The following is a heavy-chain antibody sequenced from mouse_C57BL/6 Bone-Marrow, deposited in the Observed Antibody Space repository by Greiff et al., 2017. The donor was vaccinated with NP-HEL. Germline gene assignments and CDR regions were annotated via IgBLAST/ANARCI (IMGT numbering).Heavy chain of an antibody. V-gene: IGHV1-64*01. D-gene: IGHD1-1*01. Sequence: QVQLQQPGAELVKPGASVKLSCKASGYTFTSYWMHWVKQRPGQGLEWIGMIHPNSGSTNYNEKFKSKATLTVDKSSSTAYMQLSSLTSEDSAVYYCARRGTTESRGGFDYWGQGTTLTVSS. CDR3: ARRGTTESRGGFDY. CDR1: GYTFTSYW. CDR2: IHPNSGST. J-gene: IGHJ2*01.